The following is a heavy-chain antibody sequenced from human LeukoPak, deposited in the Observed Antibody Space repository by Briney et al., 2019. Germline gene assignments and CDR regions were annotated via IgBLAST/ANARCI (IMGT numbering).Heavy chain of an antibody. CDR3: ASIDSSGYYGDY. D-gene: IGHD3-22*01. V-gene: IGHV1-18*01. Sequence: GASVKVSCKASGYTFTSYGISWVRQAPGQGLEWMGWISAYNGNTNYAQKLQGRVTMTTDTSTSAAYMELRSLRSDDTAVYYCASIDSSGYYGDYWGQGTLVTVSS. CDR2: ISAYNGNT. J-gene: IGHJ4*02. CDR1: GYTFTSYG.